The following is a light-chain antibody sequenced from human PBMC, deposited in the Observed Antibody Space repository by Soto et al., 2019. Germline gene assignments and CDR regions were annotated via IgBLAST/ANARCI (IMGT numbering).Light chain of an antibody. CDR2: GAS. Sequence: IVMTQSPATLSVSPGETATLSCRASQRVSSNVAWYQQKPGQAPRLLIYGASTRATGIPARFSGSESGTEFTLTISSLQSEDFAVYYCQQYTNWPPYTFGQGTKLEIK. J-gene: IGKJ2*01. V-gene: IGKV3-15*01. CDR1: QRVSSN. CDR3: QQYTNWPPYT.